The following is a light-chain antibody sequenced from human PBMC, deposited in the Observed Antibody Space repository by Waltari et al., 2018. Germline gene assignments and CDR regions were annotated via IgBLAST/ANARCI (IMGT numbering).Light chain of an antibody. J-gene: IGKJ2*03. CDR2: GAS. CDR1: RPVSSSF. CDR3: QHYNNRPPYS. Sequence: EIVLTQSPGTLSLSPGERAALPCRASRPVSSSFLAWYQQRHGQAPRLLIYGASTRATGIADRFSGSGYRTEFTLTISSLQSEDFAVYYCQHYNNRPPYSFGQGTKLDIK. V-gene: IGKV3D-15*01.